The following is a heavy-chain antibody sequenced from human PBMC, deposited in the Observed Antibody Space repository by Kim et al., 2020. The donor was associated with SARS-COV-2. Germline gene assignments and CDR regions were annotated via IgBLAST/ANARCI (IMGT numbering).Heavy chain of an antibody. Sequence: ASSVKGRFTISRENSKNTLYLQMNSLRPEDTAVYYCARPAYGSYYYYGLDVWGQGTTVTVSS. D-gene: IGHD3-10*01. J-gene: IGHJ6*02. V-gene: IGHV3-30*01. CDR3: ARPAYGSYYYYGLDV.